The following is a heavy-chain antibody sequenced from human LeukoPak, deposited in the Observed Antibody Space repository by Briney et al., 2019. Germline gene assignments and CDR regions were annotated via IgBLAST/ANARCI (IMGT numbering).Heavy chain of an antibody. CDR1: GGSISSYY. CDR2: IYYSGST. J-gene: IGHJ4*02. Sequence: PSETLSLTCAVSGGSISSYYWNWIRQPPGKGLEWIGYIYYSGSTNYNPFLKSRVTISIDTSKNQLSLPLTSVAAADTARLFVTADIRGLVPYYFDFWGQGTLVTVSS. D-gene: IGHD3-10*01. CDR3: TADIRGLVPYYFDF. V-gene: IGHV4-59*01.